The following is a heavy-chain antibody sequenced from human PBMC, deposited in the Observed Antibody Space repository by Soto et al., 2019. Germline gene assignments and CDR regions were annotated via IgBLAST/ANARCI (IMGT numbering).Heavy chain of an antibody. CDR2: ISYDGSNK. D-gene: IGHD6-6*01. CDR1: GFTFSSYA. CDR3: ARGGRYSSSSNFDY. V-gene: IGHV3-30-3*01. Sequence: QVQLVDSAGGVVQPGRSLRLSCAASGFTFSSYAMHWVRQAPGKALEWVAVISYDGSNKYYADSVKGRFTISRDNSKNTLDLQMNYLRAKDTAVYDCARGGRYSSSSNFDYWGEGTLVAVSS. J-gene: IGHJ4*02.